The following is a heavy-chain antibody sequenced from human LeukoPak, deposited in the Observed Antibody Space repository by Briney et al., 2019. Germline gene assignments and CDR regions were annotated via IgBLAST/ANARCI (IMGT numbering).Heavy chain of an antibody. Sequence: GASVKVSCKASGYTFTGYYMHWVRQAPGQGLEWMGWINPNSGGTNYAQKFQGRVTMTRDTSISTAYMELSRLRSDDTAVYYCARVAYSSSWCGWFDPWGQGTLVTVSS. D-gene: IGHD6-13*01. CDR3: ARVAYSSSWCGWFDP. V-gene: IGHV1-2*02. CDR2: INPNSGGT. J-gene: IGHJ5*02. CDR1: GYTFTGYY.